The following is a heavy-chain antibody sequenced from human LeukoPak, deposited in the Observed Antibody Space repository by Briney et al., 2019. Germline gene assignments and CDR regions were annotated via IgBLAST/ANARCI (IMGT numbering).Heavy chain of an antibody. CDR2: INHSGST. J-gene: IGHJ4*02. CDR3: AREYSSGWYRRMDYFDY. V-gene: IGHV4-34*01. D-gene: IGHD6-19*01. CDR1: GFTFSSYA. Sequence: GSLRLSCAASGFTFSSYAMSWIRQPPGKGLEWIGEINHSGSTNYNPSLKSRVTISVDTSKNQFSLKLSSVTAADTAVYYCAREYSSGWYRRMDYFDYWGQGTLVTVSS.